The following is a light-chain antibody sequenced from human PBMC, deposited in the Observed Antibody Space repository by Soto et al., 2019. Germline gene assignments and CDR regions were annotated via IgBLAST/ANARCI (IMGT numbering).Light chain of an antibody. Sequence: DIQMTQSPSSLSASVGDRVTITCQASQDISNSLNWYQQKPGKAPKLLIYDASTLETGVPSRFSGSGSGTDFTFTISSLQPEDIATYYCQQFDNLLTFGGGTKVEIK. CDR3: QQFDNLLT. J-gene: IGKJ4*01. V-gene: IGKV1-33*01. CDR1: QDISNS. CDR2: DAS.